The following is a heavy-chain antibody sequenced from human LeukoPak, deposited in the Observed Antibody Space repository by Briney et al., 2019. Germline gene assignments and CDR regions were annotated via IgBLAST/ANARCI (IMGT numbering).Heavy chain of an antibody. CDR1: GYCSTSYW. CDR3: ARGGDFWSGYYKGNFDY. Sequence: AEALKISCKGSGYCSTSYWIGCGRHLAGGDGEWMGFIFHGDSDTRYSPSLQGQVTISADKSITTAYLQWSSLKASDTAMYYCARGGDFWSGYYKGNFDYWGQGTLVTVSS. V-gene: IGHV5-51*01. D-gene: IGHD3-3*01. J-gene: IGHJ4*02. CDR2: IFHGDSDT.